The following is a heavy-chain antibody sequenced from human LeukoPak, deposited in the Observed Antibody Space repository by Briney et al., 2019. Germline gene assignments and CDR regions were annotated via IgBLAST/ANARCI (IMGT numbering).Heavy chain of an antibody. CDR2: IWYDGSNK. CDR3: TRPPMVRGVIITGDDVFDI. J-gene: IGHJ3*02. V-gene: IGHV3-33*01. CDR1: GFTFSGYG. Sequence: GGSLRLSCAASGFTFSGYGMHWVRQAPGKGLEWVAVIWYDGSNKYYADSVKGRFTISRDNSKNTLYLQMNSLKAEDTAVYYCTRPPMVRGVIITGDDVFDIWGQGTMVTVSS. D-gene: IGHD3-10*01.